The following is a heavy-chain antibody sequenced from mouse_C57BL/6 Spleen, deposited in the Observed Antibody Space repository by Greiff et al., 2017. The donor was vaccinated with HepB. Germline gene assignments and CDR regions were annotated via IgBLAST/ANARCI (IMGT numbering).Heavy chain of an antibody. D-gene: IGHD2-1*01. CDR3: ARLGGNYAYAMDY. V-gene: IGHV5-9*01. J-gene: IGHJ4*01. Sequence: EVKVVESGGGLVKPGGSLKLSCAASGFTFSSYTMSWVRQTPEKRLEWVATISGGGGNTYYPDSVKGRFTISRDNAKNTLYLQMSSLRSEDTALYYCARLGGNYAYAMDYWGQGTSVTVSS. CDR1: GFTFSSYT. CDR2: ISGGGGNT.